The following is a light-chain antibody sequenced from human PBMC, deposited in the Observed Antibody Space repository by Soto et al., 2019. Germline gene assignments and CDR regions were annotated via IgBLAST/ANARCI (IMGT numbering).Light chain of an antibody. J-gene: IGLJ2*01. CDR2: EVS. CDR3: SSYTSSSAVV. Sequence: QSVLTQPASVSGSPGQSITISCTGTSSDVGGYNYVSWYQQHPGKAPKLMIYEVSNRPSGVSNRFSCSKSGNTASLTISGLQAEDEDDYYCSSYTSSSAVVFGGGTQLTVL. V-gene: IGLV2-14*01. CDR1: SSDVGGYNY.